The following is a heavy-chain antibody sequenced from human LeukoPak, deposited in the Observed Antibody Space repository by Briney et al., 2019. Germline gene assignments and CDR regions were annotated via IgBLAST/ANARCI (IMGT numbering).Heavy chain of an antibody. CDR2: IYYSGST. CDR1: GVTISSGDYY. D-gene: IGHD2-2*01. CDR3: ATLERYCSSTICYGGIDY. V-gene: IGHV4-30-4*01. J-gene: IGHJ4*02. Sequence: SETLALTCTVSGVTISSGDYYWSWIRQPPGQGLEGIGYIYYSGSTYYNPSLKSRVTISVDTYKNQSSLKLSSVTAADTAVYYCATLERYCSSTICYGGIDYWGQGTLVTVSS.